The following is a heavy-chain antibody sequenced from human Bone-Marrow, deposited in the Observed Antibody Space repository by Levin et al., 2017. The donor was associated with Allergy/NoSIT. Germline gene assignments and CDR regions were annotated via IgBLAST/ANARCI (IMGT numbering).Heavy chain of an antibody. CDR1: GFTFSSYW. D-gene: IGHD1-1*01. J-gene: IGHJ3*02. Sequence: GESLKISCAASGFTFSSYWMSWVRQAPGKGLEWVANIKQDGSEKYYVDSVKGRFTISRDNAKNSLYLQMNSLRAEDTAVYYCASTKLEYPAFDIWGQGTMVTVSS. V-gene: IGHV3-7*03. CDR3: ASTKLEYPAFDI. CDR2: IKQDGSEK.